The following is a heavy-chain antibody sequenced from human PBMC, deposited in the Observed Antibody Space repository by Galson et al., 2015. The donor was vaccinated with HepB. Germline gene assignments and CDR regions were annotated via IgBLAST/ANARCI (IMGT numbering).Heavy chain of an antibody. CDR2: IIPIFGTA. V-gene: IGHV1-69*13. CDR3: AVTSVPAAIHRRWYYDFWSGYIRGYYYYYMDV. J-gene: IGHJ6*03. CDR1: GYTFTSYG. D-gene: IGHD3-3*01. Sequence: SVKVSCKASGYTFTSYGISWVRQAPGQGLEWMGGIIPIFGTASYAQKFQGRVTITADESTSTAYMELSSLRSEDTAVYYCAVTSVPAAIHRRWYYDFWSGYIRGYYYYYMDVWGKGTTVTVSS.